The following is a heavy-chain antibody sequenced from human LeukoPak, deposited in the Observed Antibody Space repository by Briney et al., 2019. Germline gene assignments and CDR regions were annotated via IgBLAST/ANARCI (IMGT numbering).Heavy chain of an antibody. CDR1: GYTFTSYY. CDR3: ARDQLVVAARNHYYYYGMDV. J-gene: IGHJ6*01. Sequence: ASVKVSCTASGYTFTSYYMHWVRQAPGQGLEWMGIINPSGGSTSYAQKFQGRVTMTRDTSTSTVYMELSSLRSEDTAVYYCARDQLVVAARNHYYYYGMDVWGQGTTVTVSS. CDR2: INPSGGST. V-gene: IGHV1-46*01. D-gene: IGHD2-15*01.